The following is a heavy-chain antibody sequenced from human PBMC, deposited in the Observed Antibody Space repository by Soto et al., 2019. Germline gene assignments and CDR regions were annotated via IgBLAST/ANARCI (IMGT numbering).Heavy chain of an antibody. CDR2: INHSGST. V-gene: IGHV4-34*01. J-gene: IGHJ4*02. CDR1: GGSFSGYY. D-gene: IGHD6-13*01. Sequence: SETLSLTCAVYGGSFSGYYWSWIRQPPGKGLEWIGEINHSGSTNHNPSLKSRVTISVDTSKNQFSLKLSSVTAADTAVYYCARGLNIAAAGSDFDYWGQGTLVTVSS. CDR3: ARGLNIAAAGSDFDY.